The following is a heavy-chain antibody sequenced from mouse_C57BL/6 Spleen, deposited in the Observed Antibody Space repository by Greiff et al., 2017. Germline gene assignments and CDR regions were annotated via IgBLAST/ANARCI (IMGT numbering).Heavy chain of an antibody. CDR3: ARENIDGNHWYFDV. CDR2: IYPGDGDT. Sequence: QVQLQQSGAELVKPGASVKISCKASGYAFSSYWMNWVKQRPGKGLEWLGQIYPGDGDTNYNGKFKGKATLTADKSSSTAYMQLSSLTSEDSAVYFCARENIDGNHWYFDVWGTGTTVTVSS. D-gene: IGHD2-1*01. V-gene: IGHV1-80*01. J-gene: IGHJ1*03. CDR1: GYAFSSYW.